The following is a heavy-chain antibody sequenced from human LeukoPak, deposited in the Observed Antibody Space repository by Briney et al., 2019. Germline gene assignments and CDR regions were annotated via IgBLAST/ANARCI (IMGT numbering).Heavy chain of an antibody. CDR2: INHSGST. J-gene: IGHJ6*03. CDR1: GGSFSGYY. V-gene: IGHV4-34*01. CDR3: ARVPDYGDYLDYYYYYMDV. Sequence: SETLSLTCAVYGGSFSGYYWSWIRQPPGKGLEWIGEINHSGSTNYNPSLKSRVTISVDTSKNQFSLKLSSVTAADTAVYYCARVPDYGDYLDYYYYYMDVWGKGTTVTVSS. D-gene: IGHD4-17*01.